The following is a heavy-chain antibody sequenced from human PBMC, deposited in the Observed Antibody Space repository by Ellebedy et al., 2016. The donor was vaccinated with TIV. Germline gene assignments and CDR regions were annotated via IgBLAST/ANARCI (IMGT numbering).Heavy chain of an antibody. D-gene: IGHD5-18*01. CDR3: ARDLYGYRIDY. CDR1: GYTFTSYY. J-gene: IGHJ4*02. V-gene: IGHV1-46*01. CDR2: INPSGGST. Sequence: ASVKVSXXASGYTFTSYYIHWVRQAPGQGLEWMGIINPSGGSTSYAQKLQGRVTMTRDTSTSTVYMELSSLRSEDTAVYYCARDLYGYRIDYWGQGTLVTVSS.